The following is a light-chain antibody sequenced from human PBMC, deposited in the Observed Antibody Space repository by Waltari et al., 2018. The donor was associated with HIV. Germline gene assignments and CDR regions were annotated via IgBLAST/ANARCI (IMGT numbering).Light chain of an antibody. V-gene: IGKV2-30*01. CDR3: MQATHWSIT. CDR2: RAS. Sequence: DVVMTQSPLPLPVTLGQPASISCRSSQSLVDTDGNTYLNWFQQRPGQSPRRLIYRASHRDSGVPDRFSGSGSGTDFTLKISRVEADDIGIYYCMQATHWSITFGQGTRLEIK. CDR1: QSLVDTDGNTY. J-gene: IGKJ5*01.